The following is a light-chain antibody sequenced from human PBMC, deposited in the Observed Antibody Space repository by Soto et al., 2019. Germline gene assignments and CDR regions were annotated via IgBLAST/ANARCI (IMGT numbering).Light chain of an antibody. J-gene: IGKJ3*01. V-gene: IGKV1-27*01. Sequence: DIQMTQFPSSLSASVGDRVTITCRASQDIDNYVAWYQQRPGKVPKLLIYHASTLQPGVPSRFSGSGSGTDCTLPSSSLRPEDVATYYCQNYYKAAFTFGPGTRVDIK. CDR1: QDIDNY. CDR2: HAS. CDR3: QNYYKAAFT.